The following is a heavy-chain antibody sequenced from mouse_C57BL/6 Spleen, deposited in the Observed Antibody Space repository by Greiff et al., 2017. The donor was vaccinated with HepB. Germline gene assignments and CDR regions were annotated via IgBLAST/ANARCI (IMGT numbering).Heavy chain of an antibody. J-gene: IGHJ3*01. CDR2: IDPSDSYT. CDR3: ASYSNDVGGWFAY. D-gene: IGHD2-12*01. V-gene: IGHV1-59*01. CDR1: GYTFTSYW. Sequence: QVQLQQPGAELVRPGTSVKLSCKASGYTFTSYWMHWVKQRPGQGLEWIGVIDPSDSYTNYNQKFKGKATLTVDTSSSTAYMQLSSLTSEDSAVYYCASYSNDVGGWFAYWGQGTLVTVSA.